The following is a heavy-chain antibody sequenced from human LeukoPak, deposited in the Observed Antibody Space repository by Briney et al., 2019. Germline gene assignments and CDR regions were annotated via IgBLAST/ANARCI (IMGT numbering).Heavy chain of an antibody. D-gene: IGHD3-22*01. Sequence: GGSLRLSCAASGFSFDDYAMHWVRQAPGKGLEWLCLIIGDGGSTYYADSVKGRFTISRDNSKNSLYLQMNSLRTEDTALYYCAKDLSVYYDSTPGAFDIWGQGTMVTVSS. V-gene: IGHV3-43*02. CDR1: GFSFDDYA. CDR3: AKDLSVYYDSTPGAFDI. CDR2: IIGDGGST. J-gene: IGHJ3*02.